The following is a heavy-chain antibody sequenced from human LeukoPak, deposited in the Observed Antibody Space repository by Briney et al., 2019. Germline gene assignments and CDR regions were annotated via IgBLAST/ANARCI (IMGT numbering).Heavy chain of an antibody. CDR1: GFTFSSYE. Sequence: PGGSLRLSCAASGFTFSSYEMNRVRQAPGKGLEWVSYISSSGSTIYYADSVKGRFTISRDNAKNSLYLQMNSLRAEDTAVYYCARGFIAAAGTLAYWGQGTLVTVSS. CDR2: ISSSGSTI. D-gene: IGHD6-13*01. J-gene: IGHJ4*02. V-gene: IGHV3-48*03. CDR3: ARGFIAAAGTLAY.